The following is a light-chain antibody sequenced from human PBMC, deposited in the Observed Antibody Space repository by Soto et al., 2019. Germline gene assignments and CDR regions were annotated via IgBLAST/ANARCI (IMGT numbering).Light chain of an antibody. V-gene: IGKV3-20*01. Sequence: EIVLTQSPGTLSLSPGERATLSCRASQSVSSSYLAWYQQKPGQAPRLLIYDASSRATGIPDRFSGSGSGTDFTLTIRRLEPEDFAVYYCQQYGSSSLTFGQGTKLEIK. CDR1: QSVSSSY. CDR2: DAS. J-gene: IGKJ2*01. CDR3: QQYGSSSLT.